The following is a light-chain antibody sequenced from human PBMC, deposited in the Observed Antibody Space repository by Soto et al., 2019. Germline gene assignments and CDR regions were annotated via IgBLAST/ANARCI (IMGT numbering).Light chain of an antibody. V-gene: IGKV3-15*01. CDR2: GAS. J-gene: IGKJ2*01. Sequence: EIVLTQFPATLSAFPGERATLSCRASLFVVSNVAWYQQKPGQAPRLLIYGASVRATGVPARFSGSGSGTEFALTISSLQSEDFAVYFCQQYHNWPPQYTFAQGTKVDIK. CDR1: LFVVSN. CDR3: QQYHNWPPQYT.